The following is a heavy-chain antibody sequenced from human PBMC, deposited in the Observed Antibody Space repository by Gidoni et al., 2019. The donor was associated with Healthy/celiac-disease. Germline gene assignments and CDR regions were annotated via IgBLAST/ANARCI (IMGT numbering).Heavy chain of an antibody. V-gene: IGHV4-34*01. CDR2: INPSGST. CDR1: VGSFSGYS. CDR3: ANYYYDSSGYPYYFDY. D-gene: IGHD3-22*01. Sequence: QVQLQQWGAGLLKPSETLSLTCAVYVGSFSGYSWIWIRQPPGKGLEWIGEINPSGSTHYNPSLKSRVTISVDTSKNQFSLKLSSVTAADTAVYYCANYYYDSSGYPYYFDYWGQGTLVTVSS. J-gene: IGHJ4*02.